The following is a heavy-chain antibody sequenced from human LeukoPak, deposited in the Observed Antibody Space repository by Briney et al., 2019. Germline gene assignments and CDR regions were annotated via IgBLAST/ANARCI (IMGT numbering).Heavy chain of an antibody. CDR1: GFTFSSYG. D-gene: IGHD3-10*01. Sequence: GGSLRLSCAASGFTFSSYGMHWVRQAPGKGLEWVAVISYDGSNKYYADSVKGRFTISRDNSKNTLCLQMNSLRAEDTAVYYCAKDAYYYGSGSYYNPNYYYYYGMDVWGQGTTVTVSS. J-gene: IGHJ6*02. CDR2: ISYDGSNK. V-gene: IGHV3-30*18. CDR3: AKDAYYYGSGSYYNPNYYYYYGMDV.